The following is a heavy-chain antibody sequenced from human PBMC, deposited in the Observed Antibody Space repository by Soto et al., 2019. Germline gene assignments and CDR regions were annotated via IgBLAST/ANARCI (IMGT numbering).Heavy chain of an antibody. CDR1: GYTFTSYY. CDR3: ARDGYYYGSGSYFWDYGMDV. Sequence: KEPTASVKVSCKASGYTFTSYYMHWVRQAPGQGLEWMGIINPSGGRTSDAQKFQGRVTMTRDTSTSTGYMELSSLRSEDTAVYYCARDGYYYGSGSYFWDYGMDVWGQGTTVTVSS. J-gene: IGHJ6*02. CDR2: INPSGGRT. D-gene: IGHD3-10*01. V-gene: IGHV1-46*01.